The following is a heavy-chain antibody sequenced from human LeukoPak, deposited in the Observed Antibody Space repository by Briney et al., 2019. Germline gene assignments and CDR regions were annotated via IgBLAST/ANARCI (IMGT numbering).Heavy chain of an antibody. D-gene: IGHD4-17*01. CDR2: ISAYNGNT. J-gene: IGHJ5*02. Sequence: ASVKVSCKASGGTFSSYAISWVRQAPGQGLEWMGWISAYNGNTNYAQRFQGRVTMTTDTSTSTAYMELRRLRSDDTAVYYCARGSGVGDFLSWFDPWGQGTLVTVSS. CDR1: GGTFSSYA. V-gene: IGHV1-18*01. CDR3: ARGSGVGDFLSWFDP.